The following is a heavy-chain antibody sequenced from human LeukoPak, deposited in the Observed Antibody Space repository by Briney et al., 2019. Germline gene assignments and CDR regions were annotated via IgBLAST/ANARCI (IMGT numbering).Heavy chain of an antibody. J-gene: IGHJ4*02. V-gene: IGHV3-30*03. CDR1: GFTFSSYG. CDR3: ARKRPNYFDY. Sequence: GRSLRLSCAASGFTFSSYGMHWVRQGPGKGLEWVAVISYDGSNKYHADSVKGRFIISRDNSKNTLYLQMNSLRAEDTAVYYCARKRPNYFDYWGQGTLVTVSS. CDR2: ISYDGSNK.